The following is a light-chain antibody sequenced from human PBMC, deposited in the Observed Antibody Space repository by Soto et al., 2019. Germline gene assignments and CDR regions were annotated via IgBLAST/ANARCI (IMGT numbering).Light chain of an antibody. CDR3: LQDRSHFWT. CDR1: QGISTY. V-gene: IGKV1-6*01. J-gene: IGKJ1*01. CDR2: GAS. Sequence: IQMTQSPSSLSASVGDRVTITCRASQGISTYLGWYQQKPGKAPQLLIYGASSLQRGVSSRFSGSGFGTDFTLTISSLQPEDSATYYCLQDRSHFWTFGQGTKVDIK.